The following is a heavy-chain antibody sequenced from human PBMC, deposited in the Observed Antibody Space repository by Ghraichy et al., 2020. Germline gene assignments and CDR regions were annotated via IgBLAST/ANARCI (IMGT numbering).Heavy chain of an antibody. Sequence: GGSLRLSSSASGFTFSSYAMHWVRQAPGKGLEYVSAISSNGGSTYYADSVKGRFTISRDNSKNTLYLQMSSLRAEDTAVYYCVKEGLIAAAGTFDYWGQGTLVTVSS. J-gene: IGHJ4*02. D-gene: IGHD6-13*01. CDR3: VKEGLIAAAGTFDY. CDR1: GFTFSSYA. V-gene: IGHV3-64D*06. CDR2: ISSNGGST.